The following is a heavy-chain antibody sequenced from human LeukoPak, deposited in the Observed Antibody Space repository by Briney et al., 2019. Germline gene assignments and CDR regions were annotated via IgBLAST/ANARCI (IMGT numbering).Heavy chain of an antibody. CDR2: IRSKANSYAT. V-gene: IGHV3-73*01. D-gene: IGHD3-22*01. CDR3: TRRAYYYDSSGNFDY. CDR1: GFTFSSYG. Sequence: PGGPLRLSCAPSGFTFSSYGMSWVRQASRKGLEWVGRIRSKANSYATAYAASVKGRFTISRDDSKNTAYLQMNSLKTEDTAVYYCTRRAYYYDSSGNFDYWGQGTLVTVSS. J-gene: IGHJ4*02.